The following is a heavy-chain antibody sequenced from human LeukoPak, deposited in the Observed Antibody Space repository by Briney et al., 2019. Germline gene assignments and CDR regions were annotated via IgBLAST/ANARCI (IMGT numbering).Heavy chain of an antibody. J-gene: IGHJ4*02. CDR3: ARDYCSSTSCLFDY. Sequence: EASVKVSCKASGYTFTGYHMHWVRQAPGQGLEWMGRINPNSGDTNYAQKFQGRVTMTRDTSISTAYVELSRLRSDDTAVYYCARDYCSSTSCLFDYWGQGTLVTVSS. V-gene: IGHV1-2*06. CDR2: INPNSGDT. D-gene: IGHD2-2*01. CDR1: GYTFTGYH.